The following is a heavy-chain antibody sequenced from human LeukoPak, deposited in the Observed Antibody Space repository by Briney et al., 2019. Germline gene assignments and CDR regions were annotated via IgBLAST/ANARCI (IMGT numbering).Heavy chain of an antibody. CDR3: ARTFAGSTFDY. D-gene: IGHD3-10*01. CDR2: IYYSGST. J-gene: IGHJ4*02. V-gene: IGHV4-31*03. Sequence: SSETLSLTCTVSGGSISSGGYYWSWIRQHPGKGLEWIGYIYYSGSTYYNPSLKSRVTISVDTSKNQFSLKLSSVTAADTAVYYCARTFAGSTFDYWGQGTLVTVSS. CDR1: GGSISSGGYY.